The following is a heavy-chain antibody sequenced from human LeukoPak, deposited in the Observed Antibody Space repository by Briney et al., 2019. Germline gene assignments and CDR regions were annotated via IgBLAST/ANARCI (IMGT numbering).Heavy chain of an antibody. D-gene: IGHD2-2*02. J-gene: IGHJ4*02. CDR2: IWYDGSNK. Sequence: GGSLRLSCAASGLTFRNYGMHWVRQAAGKGLEWVAVIWYDGSNKYYADSVRGRFTVSRENSKNTLYLQMNSLGAEDTAVYSCARGYCTSSSCYNDYWGQGTLVTVSS. CDR3: ARGYCTSSSCYNDY. CDR1: GLTFRNYG. V-gene: IGHV3-33*01.